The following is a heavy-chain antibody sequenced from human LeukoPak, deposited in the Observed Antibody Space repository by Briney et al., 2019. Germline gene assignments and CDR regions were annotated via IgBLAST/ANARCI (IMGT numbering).Heavy chain of an antibody. D-gene: IGHD6-19*01. V-gene: IGHV3-33*01. Sequence: GRSLRLSCAASGFTFSSYGMHWVRQAPGKALEWVSFIWYDGSNKYYADSVKGRFTISRDNSKNTLYLQMNSLRAEDTAVYYCARVLVVSGWTNIDYWGQGTLVTVSS. CDR3: ARVLVVSGWTNIDY. CDR2: IWYDGSNK. J-gene: IGHJ4*02. CDR1: GFTFSSYG.